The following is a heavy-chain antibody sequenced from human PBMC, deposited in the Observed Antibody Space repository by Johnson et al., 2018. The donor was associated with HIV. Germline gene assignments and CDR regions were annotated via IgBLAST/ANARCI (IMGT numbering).Heavy chain of an antibody. CDR1: GFTVSSNY. Sequence: VQLVESGGGLIQPGGSLRLSCAASGFTVSSNYMSWVRQAPGKGPEWVSVIYSGGRTYYADSVTGRFTISRDNSKNTLYRQMNSLSAEDTAVYYCARSQPEEYSSSSDAFDIWGQGTMGTVSS. V-gene: IGHV3-53*01. CDR2: IYSGGRT. D-gene: IGHD6-6*01. CDR3: ARSQPEEYSSSSDAFDI. J-gene: IGHJ3*02.